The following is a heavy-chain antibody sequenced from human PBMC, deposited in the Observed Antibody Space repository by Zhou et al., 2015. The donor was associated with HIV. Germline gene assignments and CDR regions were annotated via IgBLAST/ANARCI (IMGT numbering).Heavy chain of an antibody. CDR3: ARGLSIGMVQGVRTWSFDY. CDR2: IIPIFGTA. CDR1: GGTFSSYA. J-gene: IGHJ4*02. Sequence: VQLLQSGAEVKKPGSSVKVSCKASGGTFSSYAISWVRQAPGQGLEWMGGIIPIFGTANYAQKFQGRVTITADESTSTAYMELSSLRSEDTAVYYCARGLSIGMVQGVRTWSFDYWGQGTLVTVSS. D-gene: IGHD3-10*01. V-gene: IGHV1-69*12.